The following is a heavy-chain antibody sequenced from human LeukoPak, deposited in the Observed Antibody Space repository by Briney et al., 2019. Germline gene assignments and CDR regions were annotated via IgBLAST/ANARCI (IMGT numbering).Heavy chain of an antibody. Sequence: ASVKVSCKASGYTFTSYDINWVRQAPGQRLEWMGWINAGNGNTKYSQKFQGRVTITRDTSASTAYMELSSLRSGDTAVYYCARSRGMGSSWYLDYWGQGTLVTVSS. J-gene: IGHJ4*02. V-gene: IGHV1-3*01. CDR2: INAGNGNT. CDR3: ARSRGMGSSWYLDY. D-gene: IGHD6-13*01. CDR1: GYTFTSYD.